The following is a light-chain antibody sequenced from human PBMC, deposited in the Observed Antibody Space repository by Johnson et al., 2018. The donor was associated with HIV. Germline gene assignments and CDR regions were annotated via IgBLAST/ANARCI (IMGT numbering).Light chain of an antibody. J-gene: IGLJ1*01. CDR1: SSNIGNNY. CDR2: ENN. CDR3: GTWDSSLSAGPYV. V-gene: IGLV1-51*02. Sequence: HSVLTQPPSVSAAPGQKVTISCSGSSSNIGNNYVSWYQQLPGTAPKLLIYENNKRPSGIPDRFSGSKSGTSATLGITGLQTGAEADYYCGTWDSSLSAGPYVFGTGTKVTVL.